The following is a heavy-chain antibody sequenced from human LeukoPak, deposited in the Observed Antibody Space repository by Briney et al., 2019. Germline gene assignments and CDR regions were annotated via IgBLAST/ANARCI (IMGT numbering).Heavy chain of an antibody. CDR1: GLTFTYSD. CDR3: ARDSSGWYWS. J-gene: IGHJ4*02. Sequence: PGGSLRLSCVASGLTFTYSDFNWIRQAPGKGLEWLSTITRSSSNLYYADSVKGRFTTSRDDAKNSLYLQMNSLRAEDTGVYYCARDSSGWYWSWGQGTLVTVSS. CDR2: ITRSSSNL. D-gene: IGHD6-19*01. V-gene: IGHV3-69-1*02.